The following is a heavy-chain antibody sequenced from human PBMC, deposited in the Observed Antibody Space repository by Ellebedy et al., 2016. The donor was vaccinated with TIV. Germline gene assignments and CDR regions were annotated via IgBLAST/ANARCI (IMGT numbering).Heavy chain of an antibody. D-gene: IGHD4-23*01. CDR1: GGSINSYY. CDR2: VHYSGGT. V-gene: IGHV4-59*01. CDR3: ARDSSNSRWYL. J-gene: IGHJ5*02. Sequence: SETLSLXXSVSGGSINSYYWSWIRQSPMKGLEWIGYVHYSGGTKYSPSLKSRAFISIDTSKNQFSLKLSSVTAADTAVYYCARDSSNSRWYLWGQGTLVTVSS.